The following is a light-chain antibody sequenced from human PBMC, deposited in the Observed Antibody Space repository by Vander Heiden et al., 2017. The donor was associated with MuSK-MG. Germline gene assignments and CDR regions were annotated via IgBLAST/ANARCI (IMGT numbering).Light chain of an antibody. CDR2: EVS. Sequence: DMVLTPTPLSLSVTHGQPASIARESSQSRLNSDGKTYLYWYLQKPGQAPQLLIYEVSNRFSGVPDRFSGSGSGTDFTLKISRVEAEDVGVYYCRQSIKLPLTFGGGTKVEIK. CDR1: QSRLNSDGKTY. CDR3: RQSIKLPLT. V-gene: IGKV2D-29*01. J-gene: IGKJ4*01.